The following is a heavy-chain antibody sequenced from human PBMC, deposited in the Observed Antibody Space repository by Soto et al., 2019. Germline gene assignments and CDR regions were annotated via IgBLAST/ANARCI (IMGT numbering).Heavy chain of an antibody. D-gene: IGHD6-13*01. Sequence: SLRLSCAASGFTFSSYAMHWVRQAPGKGLEWVAVISYDGSNKYYADSVKGRFTISRDNSKNTLYLQMNSLRAEDTAVYYCARDLGQLVLYYYYGMDVWGQGTTVTVSS. CDR3: ARDLGQLVLYYYYGMDV. V-gene: IGHV3-30-3*01. CDR1: GFTFSSYA. J-gene: IGHJ6*02. CDR2: ISYDGSNK.